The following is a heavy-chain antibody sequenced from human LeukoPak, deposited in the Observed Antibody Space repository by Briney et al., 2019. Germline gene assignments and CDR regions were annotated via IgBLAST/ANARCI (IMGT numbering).Heavy chain of an antibody. J-gene: IGHJ6*02. V-gene: IGHV3-30*14. CDR3: ARGEVQYCSGGSCYSLGLYYYYYGMDV. CDR1: GFPFGSYA. Sequence: PGGSLRLSCAASGFPFGSYAMHWVRQAPGKGLEWVAVISYDGSNKYYADSVKGRFTISRDNSKNTLYLQMNSMRAEDTAVYYCARGEVQYCSGGSCYSLGLYYYYYGMDVWGQGTTVTVSS. D-gene: IGHD2-15*01. CDR2: ISYDGSNK.